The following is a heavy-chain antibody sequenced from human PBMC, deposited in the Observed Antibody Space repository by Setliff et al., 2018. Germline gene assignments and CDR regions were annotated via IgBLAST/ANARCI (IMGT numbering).Heavy chain of an antibody. J-gene: IGHJ4*02. CDR1: GDSFSDYY. CDR3: ARLPRTVTHFDY. Sequence: SETLSLTCVVYGDSFSDYYWSWIRQPPGKGLEWIEEINHRGSTNYSPSLRSRVTMSVDTSKKQLSLKLDSLTAADTAVYFCARLPRTVTHFDYWGQGALVTVSS. D-gene: IGHD4-17*01. CDR2: INHRGST. V-gene: IGHV4-34*01.